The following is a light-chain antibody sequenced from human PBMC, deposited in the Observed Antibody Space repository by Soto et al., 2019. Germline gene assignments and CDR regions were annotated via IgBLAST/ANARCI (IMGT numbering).Light chain of an antibody. J-gene: IGLJ2*01. CDR3: GTWDSSLSVGGV. Sequence: QSVLTQPPSVSAAPGQKVTISCSGSRSNIGNNYVSWYQQLPGTAPKLLIYENNKRPSGIPDRFSGSKSGTSATLGITGLQTGDEADYYCGTWDSSLSVGGVFGGGTKVTVL. CDR1: RSNIGNNY. CDR2: ENN. V-gene: IGLV1-51*02.